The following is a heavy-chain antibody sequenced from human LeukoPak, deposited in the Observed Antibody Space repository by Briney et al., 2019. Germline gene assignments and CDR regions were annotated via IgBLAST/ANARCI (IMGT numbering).Heavy chain of an antibody. J-gene: IGHJ2*01. Sequence: GGSLRLSCAASGFTFSSYSMNWVRQAPGKGLEWVSYISSSSSTIYYADSVKGRFTFSRDNAKNSLYLQMNSLRAEDTAVYYCARERRSSGVAWFFDLWGRGTLVTVSS. CDR2: ISSSSSTI. CDR1: GFTFSSYS. V-gene: IGHV3-48*01. CDR3: ARERRSSGVAWFFDL. D-gene: IGHD6-19*01.